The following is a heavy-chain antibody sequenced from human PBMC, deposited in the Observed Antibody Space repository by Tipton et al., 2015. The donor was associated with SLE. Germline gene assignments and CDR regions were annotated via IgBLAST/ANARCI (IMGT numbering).Heavy chain of an antibody. J-gene: IGHJ3*02. D-gene: IGHD3-10*01. V-gene: IGHV4-34*01. CDR2: INHSGST. CDR1: GGSFSGYY. Sequence: TLSLTCAAYGGSFSGYYWSWIRQPPGKGLEWIGEINHSGSTNYNPSLKSRVTISVDTSKNQFSLKLSSVTAAATAVYYCARGAPITMAPDAFDIWGQGTMVTVSS. CDR3: ARGAPITMAPDAFDI.